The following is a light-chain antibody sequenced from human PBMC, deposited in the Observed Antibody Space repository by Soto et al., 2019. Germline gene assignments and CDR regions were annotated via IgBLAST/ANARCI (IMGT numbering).Light chain of an antibody. CDR2: SDT. CDR3: QVWDSSSDHVV. V-gene: IGLV3-12*02. J-gene: IGLJ2*01. Sequence: SYELTQSHSVSVATAEMARITCGGNNIGCKALHCYQQKPGQDPVLVIYSDTNRPSGIPERLSGSNPGNTATLIISRIEAGDEADYNCQVWDSSSDHVVFGGGTQLSVL. CDR1: NIGCKA.